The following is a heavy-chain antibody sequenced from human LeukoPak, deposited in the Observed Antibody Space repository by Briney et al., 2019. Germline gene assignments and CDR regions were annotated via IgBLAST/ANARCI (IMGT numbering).Heavy chain of an antibody. D-gene: IGHD6-25*01. CDR1: GFTFSSYE. J-gene: IGHJ6*03. CDR3: TRDGSGFYYYYYMDV. CDR2: ISTVSTYT. V-gene: IGHV3-21*01. Sequence: YPGGSLRLSCAASGFTFSSYEMNWVRQAPGKGLEWVASISTVSTYTFYAESLKGRISISRDNAKNSLILEMSSLRADDTAVYYCTRDGSGFYYYYYMDVWGKGTTVTVSS.